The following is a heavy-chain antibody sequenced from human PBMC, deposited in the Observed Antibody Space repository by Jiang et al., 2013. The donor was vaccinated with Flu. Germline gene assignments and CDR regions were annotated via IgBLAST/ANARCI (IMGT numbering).Heavy chain of an antibody. CDR3: TRLYQNGDEVADY. J-gene: IGHJ4*02. CDR2: INPKNGGA. Sequence: GAEVKKPGASVRVSCTASGYTFTDYYMHWVRQAPGQGLEWMGRINPKNGGANYAQRFQGRVTLTRDTSISTAYLDLSRLRSDDTAVYYCTRLYQNGDEVADYWGQGTLVTVSS. D-gene: IGHD5-12*01. CDR1: GYTFTDYY. V-gene: IGHV1-2*06.